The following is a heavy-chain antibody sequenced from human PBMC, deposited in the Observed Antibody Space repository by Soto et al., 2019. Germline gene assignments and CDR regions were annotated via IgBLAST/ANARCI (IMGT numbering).Heavy chain of an antibody. CDR2: IYSGGST. Sequence: GGSLRLSCAASGFTVSSNYMSWVRQAPGKGLEWVSVIYSGGSTYYADSVRGRFTIYRDNSKNTLYLQMESLRAEDTAVYYCARDPPATRHGMDVWGQGTTVTVSS. CDR3: ARDPPATRHGMDV. V-gene: IGHV3-53*01. CDR1: GFTVSSNY. J-gene: IGHJ6*02.